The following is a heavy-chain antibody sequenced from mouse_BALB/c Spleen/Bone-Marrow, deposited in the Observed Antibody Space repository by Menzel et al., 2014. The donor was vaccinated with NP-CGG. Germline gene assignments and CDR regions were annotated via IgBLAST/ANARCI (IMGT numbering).Heavy chain of an antibody. Sequence: VQLQQSGPDLVKPSQSLSLTCTVTGYSITSGHSWHWIRQFPGNKLEWMGYIHYSGSTNYNPSLKSRISITRDTSKNQFFLQLNSVTTEDTATYYCARGYDYGYAMDYWGQGTSVTVSS. J-gene: IGHJ4*01. D-gene: IGHD2-4*01. V-gene: IGHV3-1*02. CDR2: IHYSGST. CDR1: GYSITSGHS. CDR3: ARGYDYGYAMDY.